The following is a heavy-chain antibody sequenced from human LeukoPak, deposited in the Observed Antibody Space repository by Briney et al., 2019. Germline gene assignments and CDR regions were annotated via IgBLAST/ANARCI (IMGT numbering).Heavy chain of an antibody. Sequence: SETLSLTCTVSGGSISSSSYYWGWIRQPPGKGLEWIGSIYYSGSTYYNPSLKSRVTISVDTSKNQFSLKLSSVTAADTAVYYCARPRLMGIAAAGFSNWGQGTLVTVSS. CDR1: GGSISSSSYY. V-gene: IGHV4-39*07. D-gene: IGHD6-13*01. CDR2: IYYSGST. J-gene: IGHJ4*02. CDR3: ARPRLMGIAAAGFSN.